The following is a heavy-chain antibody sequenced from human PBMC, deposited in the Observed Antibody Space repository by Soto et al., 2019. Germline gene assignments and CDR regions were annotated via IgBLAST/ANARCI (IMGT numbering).Heavy chain of an antibody. CDR2: IDPGDSDT. V-gene: IGHV5-10-1*01. D-gene: IGHD2-8*01. Sequence: GESLKIAGKGSGYSFTSYWIGWGRQRPGKGLEWMVRIDPGDSDTDYSPSFQGHVTISADKSISTAYLQWSSLKASDTAMYYCARHVQMVYAHYYYYGMDVWGQGTTVTV. J-gene: IGHJ6*02. CDR3: ARHVQMVYAHYYYYGMDV. CDR1: GYSFTSYW.